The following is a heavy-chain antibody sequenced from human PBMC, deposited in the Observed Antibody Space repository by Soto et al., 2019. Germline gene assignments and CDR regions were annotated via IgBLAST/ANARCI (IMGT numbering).Heavy chain of an antibody. CDR3: AIAKRNDLLADP. Sequence: QVQLVQSGAEVRKPGASVKVSCKASGYTFSNYDIAWVRQAAEQGLEWMGWMNPNSANTGYTQKFQGRVAMTSDSSISTAYMELSSLTSEDTDVYFCAIAKRNDLLADPWGQGTLVNVST. J-gene: IGHJ5*02. CDR1: GYTFSNYD. D-gene: IGHD1-1*01. V-gene: IGHV1-8*01. CDR2: MNPNSANT.